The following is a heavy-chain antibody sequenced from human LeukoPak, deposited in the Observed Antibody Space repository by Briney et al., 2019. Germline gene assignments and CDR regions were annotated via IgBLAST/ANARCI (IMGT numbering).Heavy chain of an antibody. J-gene: IGHJ4*02. CDR3: AKTTVGYSSGRYPGWPADC. Sequence: GGSLRLSCEASGFTFNTYAISWVRQAPGKGLEWVSGICGSGGCTYYADSVKGRFTISRDNSKNTVYLQMNSLTADDTVVYYCAKTTVGYSSGRYPGWPADCWGQGTLVTVSS. CDR1: GFTFNTYA. CDR2: ICGSGGCT. D-gene: IGHD6-19*01. V-gene: IGHV3-23*01.